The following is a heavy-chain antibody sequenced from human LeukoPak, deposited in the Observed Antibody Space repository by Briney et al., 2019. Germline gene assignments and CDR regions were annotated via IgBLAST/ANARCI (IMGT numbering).Heavy chain of an antibody. J-gene: IGHJ4*02. D-gene: IGHD5-12*01. V-gene: IGHV3-48*03. CDR3: ARDGSLDY. CDR1: GFTFSSYE. Sequence: GGSLRLSCAASGFTFSSYEMNWVRQAPGKGLEWVSFSSRSGNTIYYADSVRGRFTISRDNAKNSLYLQVNSLRAEDTAVYYCARDGSLDYWGQGTLVTVSS. CDR2: SSRSGNTI.